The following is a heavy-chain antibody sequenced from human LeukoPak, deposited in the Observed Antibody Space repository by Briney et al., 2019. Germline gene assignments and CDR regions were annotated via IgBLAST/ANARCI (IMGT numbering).Heavy chain of an antibody. J-gene: IGHJ4*02. D-gene: IGHD3-3*01. CDR1: GFTFDDYT. Sequence: GGSLRLSCAASGFTFDDYTMHWVRQAPGKGLEWVSLISWDGGSTYYADSVKGRFTISRDNSKNSLYLQMNSLRTEDTALYYCAKEVWSGYYGPFDYWGQGTLVTVSS. V-gene: IGHV3-43*01. CDR2: ISWDGGST. CDR3: AKEVWSGYYGPFDY.